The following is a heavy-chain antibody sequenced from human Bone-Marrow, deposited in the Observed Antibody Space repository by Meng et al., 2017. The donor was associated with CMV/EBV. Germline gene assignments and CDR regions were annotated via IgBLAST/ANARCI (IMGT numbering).Heavy chain of an antibody. CDR3: ASITLWYTRFDY. CDR1: DGSIRSNAYY. Sequence: SETRSLTCTVSDGSIRSNAYYWGWIRQPPGKGLEWIGSISYSGSTYYTPSLKSRVTISVDTSKSQFAMNLSSVTAADTAIYYCASITLWYTRFDYWAQGTLVTVSS. J-gene: IGHJ4*02. D-gene: IGHD2-21*01. CDR2: ISYSGST. V-gene: IGHV4-39*06.